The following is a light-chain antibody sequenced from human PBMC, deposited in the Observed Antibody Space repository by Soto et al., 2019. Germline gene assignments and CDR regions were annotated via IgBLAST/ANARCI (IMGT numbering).Light chain of an antibody. Sequence: HSVLTQPPSVSGAPGQRVTISCTGSSSNIGAGYDVHWYQQLPGTAPKLLIYGNSNRPSGVPDRFSGSKSGTSASLAITGLQAEDEADYYCQSYDSSLSGRVFGTGTKVT. V-gene: IGLV1-40*01. CDR1: SSNIGAGYD. CDR2: GNS. J-gene: IGLJ1*01. CDR3: QSYDSSLSGRV.